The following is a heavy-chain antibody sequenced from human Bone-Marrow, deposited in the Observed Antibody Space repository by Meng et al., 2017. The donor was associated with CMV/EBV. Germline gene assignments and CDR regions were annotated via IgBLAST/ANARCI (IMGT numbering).Heavy chain of an antibody. CDR3: NVERLRLYYYGMDV. CDR1: GFTFSNAW. V-gene: IGHV3-15*01. Sequence: GGSLRLSCAASGFTFSNAWMSWVRQAPGKGLEWVGRIKSKTDGGTTDYAAPVKGRFTISRDDSKNTLYLQMNSLKTEDTAVYYCNVERLRLYYYGMDVWGQGTTVTVSS. J-gene: IGHJ6*02. D-gene: IGHD1-1*01. CDR2: IKSKTDGGTT.